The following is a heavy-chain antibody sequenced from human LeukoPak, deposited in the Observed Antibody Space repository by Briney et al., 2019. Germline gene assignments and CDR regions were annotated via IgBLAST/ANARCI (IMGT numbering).Heavy chain of an antibody. V-gene: IGHV3-15*03. CDR3: ITEFRVGTTAFDP. J-gene: IGHJ5*02. CDR1: GFSCSNGW. D-gene: IGHD1-26*01. Sequence: GGSLRLSGAAAGFSCSNGWMNWVRQAPGEGLEWVGLLSSRGEGATTDYSAPVKGRFTISRVDSKNTLYLHMNSLKADDTAVYYCITEFRVGTTAFDPWGPGTLVTVSS. CDR2: LSSRGEGATT.